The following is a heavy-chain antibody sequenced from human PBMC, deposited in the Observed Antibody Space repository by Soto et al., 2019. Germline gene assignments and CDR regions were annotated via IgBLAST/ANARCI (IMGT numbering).Heavy chain of an antibody. Sequence: QVQLVQSGAEVKKPGASLKVSCKASGYTFTGYYMNWVRQAPGQGLEWMGWINPNSGGTNYAQKFQGWVTMTRDTSIRTAYMELSGLRSNDTAVYYCPCGLTGDSPFAFWGQGTLVTVSS. CDR1: GYTFTGYY. CDR3: PCGLTGDSPFAF. J-gene: IGHJ4*02. CDR2: INPNSGGT. D-gene: IGHD1-1*01. V-gene: IGHV1-2*04.